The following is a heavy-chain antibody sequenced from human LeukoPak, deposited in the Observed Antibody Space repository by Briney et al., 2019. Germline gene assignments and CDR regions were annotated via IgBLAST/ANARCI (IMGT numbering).Heavy chain of an antibody. CDR2: ISSSSGYI. D-gene: IGHD7-27*01. Sequence: PGGSLRLSCAASGFTFSSYSMNWVRQAPGKGLEWVSSISSSSGYIYYADSVKGRFTISRDNAKNSLYLQMNSLRAEDTAVYYCARDSVSGDPGYWGQGTLVTVSS. J-gene: IGHJ4*02. CDR3: ARDSVSGDPGY. V-gene: IGHV3-21*01. CDR1: GFTFSSYS.